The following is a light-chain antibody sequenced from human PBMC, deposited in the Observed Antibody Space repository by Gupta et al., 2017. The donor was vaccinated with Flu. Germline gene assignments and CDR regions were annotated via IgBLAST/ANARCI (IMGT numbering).Light chain of an antibody. CDR3: QQSYNVFYT. CDR1: QSISNY. V-gene: IGKV1-39*01. J-gene: IGKJ2*01. CDR2: AAT. Sequence: DILMTQSPSSLSASVGDRVTIACRASQSISNYLNWYHQKPGKAPKALIHAATSLRIGVKSRLSGSGSGTDFILTISSVEPEDSAIYSCQQSYNVFYTFGQGTKLEIK.